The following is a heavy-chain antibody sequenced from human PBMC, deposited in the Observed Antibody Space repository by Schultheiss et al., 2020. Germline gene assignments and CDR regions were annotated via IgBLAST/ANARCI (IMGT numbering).Heavy chain of an antibody. V-gene: IGHV3-53*01. CDR2: IYSGGST. D-gene: IGHD3-10*01. Sequence: GGSMRLSCAASGFTVSSNYMSWVRQAPGKGLEWVSVIYSGGSTYYADSVKGRFTISRDNSKNTLYLQMNSLGAEDTAVYYCARDPGLKDRLGYYYYYGMDVWGQGTTVTVAS. CDR3: ARDPGLKDRLGYYYYYGMDV. J-gene: IGHJ6*02. CDR1: GFTVSSNY.